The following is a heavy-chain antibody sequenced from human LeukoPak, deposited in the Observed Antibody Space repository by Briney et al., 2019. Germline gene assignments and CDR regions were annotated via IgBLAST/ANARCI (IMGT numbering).Heavy chain of an antibody. CDR3: ARDARVGGTPNC. CDR1: GYSISSDYY. Sequence: SETLSLTCTVSGYSISSDYYWGWIRQPPGKGLEWIGSIYHSGNTYYNPSLKSRVTISVDTSKNQFSLKLNSVTAADTAVYYCARDARVGGTPNCWGQGTLVTVSS. J-gene: IGHJ4*02. D-gene: IGHD1-26*01. V-gene: IGHV4-38-2*02. CDR2: IYHSGNT.